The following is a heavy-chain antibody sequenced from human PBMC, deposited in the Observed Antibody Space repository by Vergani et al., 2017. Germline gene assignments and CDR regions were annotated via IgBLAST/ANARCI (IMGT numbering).Heavy chain of an antibody. J-gene: IGHJ6*03. CDR2: IIPIFGTA. Sequence: VQLVQSGTEVKKPGASVKIACKTSGYTFTNHHLHWVRQAPGQGLEWMGGIIPIFGTANYAQKFQGRVTITADESTSTAYMELSSLRSEDTAVYYCARHCSSTSCYRPKDYYYYMDVWGKGTTVTVSS. D-gene: IGHD2-2*02. V-gene: IGHV1-69*13. CDR1: GYTFTNHH. CDR3: ARHCSSTSCYRPKDYYYYMDV.